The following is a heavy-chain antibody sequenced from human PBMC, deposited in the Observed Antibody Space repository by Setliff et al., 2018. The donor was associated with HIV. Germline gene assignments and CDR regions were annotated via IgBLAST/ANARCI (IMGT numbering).Heavy chain of an antibody. J-gene: IGHJ4*02. CDR1: GGTFSSYA. CDR2: MNPNSGNT. V-gene: IGHV1-8*02. Sequence: ASVKVSCKASGGTFSSYAISWVRQAPGQGLEWMGWMNPNSGNTGYAQKFQGRVTMTRNTSISTAYMELSSLRSEDTAVYYCATSVATFDSVDYWGQGTLVTVSS. CDR3: ATSVATFDSVDY. D-gene: IGHD1-26*01.